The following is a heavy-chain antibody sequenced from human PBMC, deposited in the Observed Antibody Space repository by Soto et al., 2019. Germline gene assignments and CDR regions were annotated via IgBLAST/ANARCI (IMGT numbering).Heavy chain of an antibody. CDR1: GGSVSSGSYY. Sequence: SETLSLTCTVSGGSVSSGSYYWSWIRQPPGKGLEWIGYIYYSGSTNYNPSLKSRVTISVDRSKNQFSLKLSSVTAADTAVYYCARGQVVAAQHWGQGTLVTVSS. CDR2: IYYSGST. V-gene: IGHV4-61*01. CDR3: ARGQVVAAQH. D-gene: IGHD2-15*01. J-gene: IGHJ4*02.